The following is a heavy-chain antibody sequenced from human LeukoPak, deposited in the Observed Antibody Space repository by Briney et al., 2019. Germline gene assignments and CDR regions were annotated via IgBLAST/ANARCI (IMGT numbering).Heavy chain of an antibody. D-gene: IGHD1-26*01. CDR3: ARGGLTIAEATTSWYLDY. J-gene: IGHJ4*02. CDR1: GFCFSIYG. CDR2: TWYDGSNK. V-gene: IGHV3-33*01. Sequence: PGGSLRLSCATSGFCFSIYGMHWVRQAQGKGLEWVALTWYDGSNKNYADSVKGRFTISRDNSKNTLYLQMNSLGGEDTAVYYCARGGLTIAEATTSWYLDYWGQGTLVTVSS.